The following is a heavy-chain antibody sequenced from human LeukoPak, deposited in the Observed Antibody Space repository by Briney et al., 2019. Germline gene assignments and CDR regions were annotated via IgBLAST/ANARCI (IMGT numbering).Heavy chain of an antibody. Sequence: ETLSLTCGVSGGSITSTNWMRWVRQAPGKGLEWVGRIKSKTDGGTIDYAAPVKGRSTISRDDSKNTVYLLMNSLKIEDTAVYYCTTSYYDSSGFRAWGQGTLVTVSS. CDR1: GGSITSTNW. J-gene: IGHJ4*02. CDR2: IKSKTDGGTI. CDR3: TTSYYDSSGFRA. V-gene: IGHV3-15*01. D-gene: IGHD3-22*01.